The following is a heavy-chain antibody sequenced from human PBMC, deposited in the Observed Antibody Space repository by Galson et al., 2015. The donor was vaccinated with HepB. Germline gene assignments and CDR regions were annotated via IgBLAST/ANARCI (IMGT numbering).Heavy chain of an antibody. J-gene: IGHJ4*02. D-gene: IGHD3-22*01. Sequence: SLRLSCAASGFTFSDYYMSWIRQAPGKGLEWVSYISSSSSYTNDADSVKGRFTISRDNAKNSLYLQMNSLRAEDTAVYYCARVGGGYYDSSGYLGYFDYWGQGTLVTVSS. CDR1: GFTFSDYY. CDR3: ARVGGGYYDSSGYLGYFDY. V-gene: IGHV3-11*06. CDR2: ISSSSSYT.